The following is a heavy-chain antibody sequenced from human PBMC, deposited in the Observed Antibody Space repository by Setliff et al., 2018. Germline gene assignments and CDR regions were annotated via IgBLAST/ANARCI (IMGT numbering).Heavy chain of an antibody. J-gene: IGHJ3*02. Sequence: ASVKVSCKASGYTFTSYDINWVRQATGQGLEWMGWMNPNSGSTSYAQKFQGRVTMTRDTSTSTVYMELSSLRSEDTAVYYCARDPGYCSGGSCYSGAFDIWGQGTMVTVSS. CDR2: MNPNSGST. D-gene: IGHD2-15*01. CDR3: ARDPGYCSGGSCYSGAFDI. V-gene: IGHV1-8*02. CDR1: GYTFTSYD.